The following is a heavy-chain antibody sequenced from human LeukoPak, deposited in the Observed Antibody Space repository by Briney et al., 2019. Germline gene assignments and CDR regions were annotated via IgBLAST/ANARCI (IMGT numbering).Heavy chain of an antibody. J-gene: IGHJ3*02. V-gene: IGHV4-39*01. D-gene: IGHD2-2*01. Sequence: SETLSLTCTASGGSISSSSYYWGWIRQPPGKGLEWIGSIYYSGSTYYNPSLKSRVTISVDTSKNQFSLKLSSVTAADTAVYYCARGYCSSTSCLGDAFDIWGQGTMVTVSS. CDR2: IYYSGST. CDR3: ARGYCSSTSCLGDAFDI. CDR1: GGSISSSSYY.